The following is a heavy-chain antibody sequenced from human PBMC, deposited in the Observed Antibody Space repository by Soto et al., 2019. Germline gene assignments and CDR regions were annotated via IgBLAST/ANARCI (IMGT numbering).Heavy chain of an antibody. D-gene: IGHD2-2*01. CDR2: ISAYNGNT. V-gene: IGHV1-18*01. CDR1: GYTFTSYG. J-gene: IGHJ5*02. CDR3: ARDVASLEYCSRTSCYLIWFDP. Sequence: QVQLVQAGAEVKKPGASVKVSCKASGYTFTSYGISWVRQAPGQGLEWMGWISAYNGNTNYAQKLQGRVTMTTDTSTSRAYVELMSLRYDDTAVYYCARDVASLEYCSRTSCYLIWFDPWGQVTLVTVS.